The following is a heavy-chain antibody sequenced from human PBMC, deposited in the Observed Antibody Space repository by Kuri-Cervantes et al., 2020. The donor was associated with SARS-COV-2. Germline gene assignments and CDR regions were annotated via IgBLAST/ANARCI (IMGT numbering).Heavy chain of an antibody. V-gene: IGHV3-7*03. J-gene: IGHJ4*02. CDR3: ARDRRYVVVYAEGWVVDY. CDR2: IKQDGSEK. Sequence: GESLKISCAASGFTFSSYWMSWVRQAPGKGLEWVANIKQDGSEKYYVDSVKGRFTISRDNAKNSLYLQMNSLRAEDTAVYYCARDRRYVVVYAEGWVVDYWGQGTLVTVSS. CDR1: GFTFSSYW. D-gene: IGHD2-8*02.